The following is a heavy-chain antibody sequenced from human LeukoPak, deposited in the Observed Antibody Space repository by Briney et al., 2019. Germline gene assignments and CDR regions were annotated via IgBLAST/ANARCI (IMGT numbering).Heavy chain of an antibody. V-gene: IGHV3-23*01. CDR3: AKMDDSSGYYSD. Sequence: GGSLRLSCAASGFTFSSYAMSWVRQAPGKGLEWVAAISGSGGSTYYADSVKGRFTISRDNSKNTLYLQMNSLRAEDTAVYYCAKMDDSSGYYSDWGQGTLVTVSS. CDR2: ISGSGGST. J-gene: IGHJ4*02. CDR1: GFTFSSYA. D-gene: IGHD3-22*01.